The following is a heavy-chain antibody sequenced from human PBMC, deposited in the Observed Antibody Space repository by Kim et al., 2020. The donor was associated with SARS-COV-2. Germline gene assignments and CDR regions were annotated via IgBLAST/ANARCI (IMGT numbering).Heavy chain of an antibody. J-gene: IGHJ6*02. V-gene: IGHV3-33*01. D-gene: IGHD3-3*01. CDR3: ARGPHYDSWSGYSDYYYGMDV. CDR1: GFTFNTYG. CDR2: IWVDGSDK. Sequence: GGSLRLSCSASGFTFNTYGMHWVRRAPGKGLEWVAGIWVDGSDKYYADSVKGRFTISRDNSKYTLYLQMRMLRAEDTAVYYCARGPHYDSWSGYSDYYYGMDVWGHGTTVTVSS.